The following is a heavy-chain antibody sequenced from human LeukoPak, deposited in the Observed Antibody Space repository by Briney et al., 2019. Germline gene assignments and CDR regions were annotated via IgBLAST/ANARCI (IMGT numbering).Heavy chain of an antibody. Sequence: GRSLRLSCAASGFTFSAFSMNWVRQAPGKGLEWVSTISSSSSDMYYTDSVKGRFTISRDNANNFLYLQVSSLRAEDTAVYYCATGYTSGTRIDYWGQGTLVSVSS. D-gene: IGHD6-19*01. V-gene: IGHV3-21*01. CDR2: ISSSSSDM. J-gene: IGHJ4*02. CDR3: ATGYTSGTRIDY. CDR1: GFTFSAFS.